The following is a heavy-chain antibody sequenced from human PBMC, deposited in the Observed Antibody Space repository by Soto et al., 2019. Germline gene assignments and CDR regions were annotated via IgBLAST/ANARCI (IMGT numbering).Heavy chain of an antibody. Sequence: GESLKISCKGSGYSFTSYWISWVRQMPGKGLEWMGRIDPSDSYTSYSPSFQGHVTISADKSISTAYLQWSSLKASDTAMYYCARHPLVGASPRDYYYGTDVWGQGTTVTVSS. CDR2: IDPSDSYT. V-gene: IGHV5-10-1*01. CDR1: GYSFTSYW. J-gene: IGHJ6*02. D-gene: IGHD1-26*01. CDR3: ARHPLVGASPRDYYYGTDV.